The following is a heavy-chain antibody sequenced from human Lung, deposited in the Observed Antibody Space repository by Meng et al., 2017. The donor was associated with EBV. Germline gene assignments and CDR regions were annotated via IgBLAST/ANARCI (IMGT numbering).Heavy chain of an antibody. D-gene: IGHD6-19*01. Sequence: VPLVQSGAELQKPGASVKVSCKVSVYTFTSIGISWVRQAPGQGLEWMGWINPNSGGTHYAQKFQGRVTMTRDTSITTAYMELSRLRSDDTAVYYCARSMGSGGWYVDYWGQGTLVTVSS. CDR2: INPNSGGT. V-gene: IGHV1-2*02. CDR1: VYTFTSIG. CDR3: ARSMGSGGWYVDY. J-gene: IGHJ4*02.